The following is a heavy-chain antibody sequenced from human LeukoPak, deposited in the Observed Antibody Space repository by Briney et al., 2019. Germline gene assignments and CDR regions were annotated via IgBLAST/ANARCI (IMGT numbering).Heavy chain of an antibody. V-gene: IGHV4-39*07. CDR1: GGSISSSSYY. J-gene: IGHJ4*02. D-gene: IGHD3-10*01. CDR3: KLLLWFGEWTDY. Sequence: PSETLSLTCTVSGGSISSSSYYWGWIRQPPGKGLEWIGSIYYSGSTYYNPSLKSRVTISVDSSKNQFSLKLSSVTAADTAVYYCKLLLWFGEWTDYWGQGTLVTVSS. CDR2: IYYSGST.